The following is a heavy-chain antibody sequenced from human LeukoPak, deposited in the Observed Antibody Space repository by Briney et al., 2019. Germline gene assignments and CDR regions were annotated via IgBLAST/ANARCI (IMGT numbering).Heavy chain of an antibody. CDR1: GFTFSSYS. Sequence: GGSLRLSCAASGFTFSSYSMNWVRQAPGKGLEWVSYISSSSSTIYYADSVKGRFTISRDNSKNTLYLQMNSLRAEDTAVYYCARDTVIRDSYYYYYYMDVWGKGTTVTVSS. D-gene: IGHD4-11*01. CDR3: ARDTVIRDSYYYYYYMDV. J-gene: IGHJ6*03. V-gene: IGHV3-48*01. CDR2: ISSSSSTI.